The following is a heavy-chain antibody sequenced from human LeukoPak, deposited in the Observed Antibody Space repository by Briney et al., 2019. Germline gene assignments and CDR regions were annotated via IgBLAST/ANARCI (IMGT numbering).Heavy chain of an antibody. V-gene: IGHV3-30*04. Sequence: GGSLRLSCAASGFTFSSYAMHWVRQAPGKGLEWVAVISYDGRNEYYADSVKGRFTISRDNSKNTLYVQMNSLRAEDTAVYYCARGGSYFFPHDYWGQGTLVTVSS. CDR1: GFTFSSYA. CDR3: ARGGSYFFPHDY. D-gene: IGHD1-26*01. CDR2: ISYDGRNE. J-gene: IGHJ4*02.